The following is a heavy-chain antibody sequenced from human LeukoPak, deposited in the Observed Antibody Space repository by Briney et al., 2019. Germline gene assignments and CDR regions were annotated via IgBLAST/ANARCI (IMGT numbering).Heavy chain of an antibody. D-gene: IGHD7-27*01. J-gene: IGHJ5*02. CDR1: GGSISSSSYY. CDR2: IYYSGST. Sequence: PSETLSLTCTVSGGSISSSSYYWGWIRQPPGKGLEWIGSIYYSGSTYYNPSLKSRLTMSVDTSQNHFSLKLSSLTAADTAVYYCARSPSRRNWDPRLYKWFDPWGQGTLVTVS. CDR3: ARSPSRRNWDPRLYKWFDP. V-gene: IGHV4-39*07.